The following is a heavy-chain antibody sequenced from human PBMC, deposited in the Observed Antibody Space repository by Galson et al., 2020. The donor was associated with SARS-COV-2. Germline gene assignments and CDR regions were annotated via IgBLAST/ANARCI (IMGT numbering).Heavy chain of an antibody. CDR1: GYTFTGYY. D-gene: IGHD3-22*01. V-gene: IGHV1-2*02. J-gene: IGHJ3*02. Sequence: ASVKVSCKASGYTFTGYYMHWVRQAPGQGLEWMGWINPNSGGTNYAQKFQGRVTMTRDTSISTAYMELSRLRSDETAVYYCARDVLEITMKVVVNGGGDAFDMWGEGTKVTIAS. CDR3: ARDVLEITMKVVVNGGGDAFDM. CDR2: INPNSGGT.